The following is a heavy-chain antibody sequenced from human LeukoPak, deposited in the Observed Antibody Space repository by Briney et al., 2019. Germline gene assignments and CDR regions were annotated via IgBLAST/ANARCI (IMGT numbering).Heavy chain of an antibody. D-gene: IGHD3-10*01. CDR2: ISSYNGNT. Sequence: ASVTVSCQASGYTFTNYGISWVGQAPGQGLAWMGWISSYNGNTNYAQKLQGRVTMTTDTSTSTAYMELRSLRSDDTAVYYCARDWGYYGSGSYYVLGFWGQGTLVTVSS. V-gene: IGHV1-18*04. CDR1: GYTFTNYG. J-gene: IGHJ4*02. CDR3: ARDWGYYGSGSYYVLGF.